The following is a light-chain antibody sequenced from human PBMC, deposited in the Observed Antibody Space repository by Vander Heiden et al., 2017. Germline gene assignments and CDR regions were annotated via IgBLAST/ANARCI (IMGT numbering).Light chain of an antibody. CDR1: QSVSDN. CDR2: GAS. CDR3: QQYNNWPPYT. V-gene: IGKV3-15*01. Sequence: EIVMTQSPVTVSVSPGERATLSCRASQSVSDNLAWYQQKPGQAPRLLIYGASVRATDIPARFSGSGSGTEFTLTISSLQSEDFAVYYCQQYNNWPPYTFGQGTKLEIK. J-gene: IGKJ2*01.